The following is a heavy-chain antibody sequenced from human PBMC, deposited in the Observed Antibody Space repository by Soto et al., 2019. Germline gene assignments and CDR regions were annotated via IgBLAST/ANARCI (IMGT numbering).Heavy chain of an antibody. CDR3: ARVAGGYSYGYGYYYYYMDV. Sequence: SETLSLTCTVSGGSISSYYWSWIRQPPGKGLEWIGYIYYSGSTNYNPSLKSRVTISVDTSKNQFSLKLSSVTAADTAVYYCARVAGGYSYGYGYYYYYMDVWGKGTTVTVSS. J-gene: IGHJ6*03. CDR2: IYYSGST. CDR1: GGSISSYY. D-gene: IGHD5-18*01. V-gene: IGHV4-59*01.